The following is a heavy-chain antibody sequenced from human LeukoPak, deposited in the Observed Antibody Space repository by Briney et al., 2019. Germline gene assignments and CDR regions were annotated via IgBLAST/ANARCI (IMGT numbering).Heavy chain of an antibody. Sequence: PGGSLRLSCAASGFTFSTYNMNWVRQPPGKGLEWVSSISGSSSYIYYADSVKGTFSISRDNAKNSLYLQMNSLRAEDTAVYYCARDPLGWELHYFDYWGQGTLVTVSS. D-gene: IGHD1-26*01. J-gene: IGHJ4*02. CDR2: ISGSSSYI. CDR1: GFTFSTYN. V-gene: IGHV3-21*01. CDR3: ARDPLGWELHYFDY.